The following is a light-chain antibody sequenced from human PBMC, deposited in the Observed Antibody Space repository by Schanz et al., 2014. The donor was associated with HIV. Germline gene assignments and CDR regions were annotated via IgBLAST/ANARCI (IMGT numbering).Light chain of an antibody. CDR2: EVN. CDR3: SSYTTSNTHV. J-gene: IGLJ1*01. CDR1: TSDIGGYNY. Sequence: QSALTQPPSASGSPGQSVTISCTGTTSDIGGYNYVSWYQQHPDKAPQLLIYEVNMRPSGVPDRFSGSKSGNTASLTVSGLQAEDEADYFCSSYTTSNTHVFGSGTKLTVL. V-gene: IGLV2-8*01.